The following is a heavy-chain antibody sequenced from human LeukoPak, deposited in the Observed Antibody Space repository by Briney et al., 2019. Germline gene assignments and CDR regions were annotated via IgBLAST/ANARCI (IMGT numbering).Heavy chain of an antibody. CDR3: VRHISTNTGYFDS. CDR1: GGSINSHSYY. V-gene: IGHV4-39*01. J-gene: IGHJ4*02. D-gene: IGHD5-24*01. CDR2: VYYDGTS. Sequence: SETLSLTCTVSGGSINSHSYYWGWIRQPPGKGLEWIGSVYYDGTSYSNPSLTGRAAVFVDASRDEFSLDLSFVTAADTAVYYCVRHISTNTGYFDSCGQGTLVSVSS.